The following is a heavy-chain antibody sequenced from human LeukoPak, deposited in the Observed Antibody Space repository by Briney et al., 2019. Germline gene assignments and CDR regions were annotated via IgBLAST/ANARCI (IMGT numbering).Heavy chain of an antibody. Sequence: SETLSLTCTVSGGSINRGDYYWTWIRQSPEKGLEWIGYIYYSGSTHYNPSLKSRLIISIDTSKNQFSLKVNSVTAADTATYYCAREVAAGSYRGFDYWGQGTLVTVSS. D-gene: IGHD6-19*01. J-gene: IGHJ4*02. CDR3: AREVAAGSYRGFDY. CDR2: IYYSGST. CDR1: GGSINRGDYY. V-gene: IGHV4-30-4*01.